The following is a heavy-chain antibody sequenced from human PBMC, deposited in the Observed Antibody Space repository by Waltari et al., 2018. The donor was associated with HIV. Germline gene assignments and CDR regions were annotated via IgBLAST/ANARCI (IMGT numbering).Heavy chain of an antibody. CDR2: ISADGSYI. J-gene: IGHJ4*02. CDR3: VRTRYFDWPTRNY. Sequence: EVQLVESGGGRVQPGGSLRLSCVASGFTFRSYGMNWVRQTPGKGLEGVSYISADGSYIYYSDSLKGRFTVSRDNARGSLYLEMTSLRVEDTGVYYCVRTRYFDWPTRNYWGQGALVTVSS. CDR1: GFTFRSYG. V-gene: IGHV3-21*05. D-gene: IGHD3-9*01.